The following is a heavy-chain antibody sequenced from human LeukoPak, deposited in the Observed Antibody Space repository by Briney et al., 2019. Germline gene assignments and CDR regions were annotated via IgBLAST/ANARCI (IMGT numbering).Heavy chain of an antibody. CDR2: ISGSGYTT. V-gene: IGHV3-23*01. D-gene: IGHD2-15*01. J-gene: IGHJ4*02. Sequence: GGSLRLSCAVSGFTFSSYAMSWVRQAPGKGLEWVSSISGSGYTTYYADSVKGRFTISRDSSEYTLYLQMNSLRDDDTAVYYCARDDELCSGGSCYSGGGLFDYWGQGTLVTVSS. CDR3: ARDDELCSGGSCYSGGGLFDY. CDR1: GFTFSSYA.